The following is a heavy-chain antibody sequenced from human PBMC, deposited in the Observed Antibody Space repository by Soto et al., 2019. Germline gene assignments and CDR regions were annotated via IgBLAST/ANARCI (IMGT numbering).Heavy chain of an antibody. Sequence: ASVKVSCKASGYTFTSYYMHWVRQAPGQGLEWMGIINPSGGSTSYAQKFQGRVTMTRDTSTSTVYMELSSLRSEDTAVYYCAGEPRAYSSSWSSFDYWVQGTLVTVSS. D-gene: IGHD6-13*01. CDR2: INPSGGST. J-gene: IGHJ4*02. CDR1: GYTFTSYY. V-gene: IGHV1-46*01. CDR3: AGEPRAYSSSWSSFDY.